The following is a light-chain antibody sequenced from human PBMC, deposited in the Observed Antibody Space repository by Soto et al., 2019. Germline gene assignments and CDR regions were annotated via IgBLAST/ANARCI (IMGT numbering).Light chain of an antibody. CDR2: EVS. CDR3: SSYTSSSSYV. V-gene: IGLV2-14*01. Sequence: QSVLTQPASVSGSPGQSITISCTGTSSDVGAYNYVSWYQQHPGKAPKLMIYEVSNRPSGVSNRFSGSKSGNMASLTIFGLQAEDEADYYCSSYTSSSSYVFGTGTKVTVL. J-gene: IGLJ1*01. CDR1: SSDVGAYNY.